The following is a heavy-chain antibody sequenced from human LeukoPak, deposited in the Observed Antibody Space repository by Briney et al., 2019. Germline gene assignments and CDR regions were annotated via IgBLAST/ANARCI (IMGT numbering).Heavy chain of an antibody. D-gene: IGHD6-13*01. J-gene: IGHJ6*02. V-gene: IGHV1-18*01. Sequence: ASVKVSCKASGYTFTSYGISWVRQAPGQGLEWMGWISAYNGNTNYAQKLQGRVTMTTDTSTSTAYMELRSLRSDDTAVYYCARERIAAAGPSSWQGSSYYYYGMDVWGQGTTVTVSS. CDR1: GYTFTSYG. CDR2: ISAYNGNT. CDR3: ARERIAAAGPSSWQGSSYYYYGMDV.